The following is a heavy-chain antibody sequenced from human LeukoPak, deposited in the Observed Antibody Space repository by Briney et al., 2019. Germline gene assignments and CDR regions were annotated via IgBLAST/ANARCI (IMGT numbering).Heavy chain of an antibody. D-gene: IGHD6-13*01. CDR3: ARFRSSWYGPSDY. Sequence: SETLSLTCAVYGGSFSGYYWSWIRQPPGKGLEWIGEINHSGSTNYNPSLKSRVTISVDTSKNQFSLKLSSVTAADTAVYYCARFRSSWYGPSDYWGQGTLVTVSS. CDR1: GGSFSGYY. V-gene: IGHV4-34*01. J-gene: IGHJ4*02. CDR2: INHSGST.